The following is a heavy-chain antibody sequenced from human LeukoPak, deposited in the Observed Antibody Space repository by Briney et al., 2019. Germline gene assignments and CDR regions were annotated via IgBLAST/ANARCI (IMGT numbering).Heavy chain of an antibody. D-gene: IGHD3-22*01. V-gene: IGHV4-39*01. CDR3: ARHVSGYDSIDNSYYYYMDV. CDR1: GGSIGSSSYY. CDR2: MYYSGST. Sequence: PSETLSLTCTVFGGSIGSSSYYWGWIRRPPGKGLEWIGSMYYSGSTYYNPSLKSRVTISVDTSKNRFSLNLSSVTAADTAVYYCARHVSGYDSIDNSYYYYMDVWGKGTSVTISS. J-gene: IGHJ6*03.